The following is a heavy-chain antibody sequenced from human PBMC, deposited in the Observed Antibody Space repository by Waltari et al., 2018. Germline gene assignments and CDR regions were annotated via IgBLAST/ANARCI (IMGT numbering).Heavy chain of an antibody. CDR2: LKPYHGTP. J-gene: IGHJ6*03. CDR1: GYTFTSYG. CDR3: ARNIGGSYDTNYYYYYMDV. V-gene: IGHV1-18*01. D-gene: IGHD1-26*01. Sequence: QVKLVQSGAAVKKPGASVMFSCAASGYTFTSYGISWVRKAPCHGRECIGWLKPYHGTPNYAQEVEARVTMTTDTTTSTEYMELRSLRSDDTAVYYGARNIGGSYDTNYYYYYMDVWGKGTTVTVSS.